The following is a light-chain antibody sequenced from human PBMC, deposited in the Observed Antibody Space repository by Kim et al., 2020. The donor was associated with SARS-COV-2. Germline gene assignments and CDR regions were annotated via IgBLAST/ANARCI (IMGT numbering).Light chain of an antibody. V-gene: IGKV3-20*01. J-gene: IGKJ1*01. CDR3: QQYGDSPWT. Sequence: SPGKKATHSGRARRSVSIRSLAWYQQKPGQAPRLLIHGASRRATGIPDRFSGSGSGTDFTLTITGLEPEDFAVYYCQQYGDSPWTFGQGTKVEIK. CDR1: RSVSIRS. CDR2: GAS.